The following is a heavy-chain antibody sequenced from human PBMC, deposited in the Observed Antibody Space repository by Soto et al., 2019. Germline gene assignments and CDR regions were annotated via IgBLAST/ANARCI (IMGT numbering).Heavy chain of an antibody. Sequence: ASVKVSCKASGYTFTSYGISWVRQAPGQGLEWMGWISAYNGNTNYAQKLQGRVSMTTDTSTSTAYMELRSLRSDDTAVYYCARDDVGGSGSYYYYYYYLGVWGKETRVTV. V-gene: IGHV1-18*01. J-gene: IGHJ6*03. CDR1: GYTFTSYG. D-gene: IGHD3-10*01. CDR2: ISAYNGNT. CDR3: ARDDVGGSGSYYYYYYYLGV.